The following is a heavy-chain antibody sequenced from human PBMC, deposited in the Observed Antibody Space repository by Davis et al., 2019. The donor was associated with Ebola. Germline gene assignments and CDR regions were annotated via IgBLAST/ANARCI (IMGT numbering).Heavy chain of an antibody. D-gene: IGHD5-12*01. CDR3: TTPGGQDSGYDVFDI. Sequence: AASVKVSCKASGYTFTNYYMHWVRQPTGQGLEWMGMINPNDGRTIYAQKFQGRVTVTRDTSTTTVYMDLSSLRSEDTALYYCTTPGGQDSGYDVFDIWGQGTMVTVSS. CDR2: INPNDGRT. V-gene: IGHV1-46*03. J-gene: IGHJ3*02. CDR1: GYTFTNYY.